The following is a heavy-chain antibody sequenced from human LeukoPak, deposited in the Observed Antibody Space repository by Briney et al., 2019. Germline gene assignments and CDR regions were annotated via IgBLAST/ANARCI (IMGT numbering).Heavy chain of an antibody. CDR3: ARGRELHTKGWFDP. Sequence: ASVKVSCKASGYTFTGYYMHWVRQAPGQGLEWVGWINPNSGGTNYAQKFQGRVTMTRNTSISTAYMELSSLRSEDTAVYYCARGRELHTKGWFDPWGQGTLVAVSS. D-gene: IGHD1-26*01. CDR1: GYTFTGYY. J-gene: IGHJ5*02. V-gene: IGHV1-2*02. CDR2: INPNSGGT.